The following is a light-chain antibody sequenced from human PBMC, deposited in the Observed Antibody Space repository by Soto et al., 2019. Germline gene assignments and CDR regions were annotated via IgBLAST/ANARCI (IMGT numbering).Light chain of an antibody. CDR1: QNVYINS. V-gene: IGKV3D-20*02. CDR3: QQRADWPIT. CDR2: GPS. J-gene: IGKJ3*01. Sequence: EIVLTQSPRTLSLSPGESATLSCRASQNVYINSLAWFQQKPGQTPRLLIYGPSTRAAGVPDRFTGSGSGADFALTITSLEPEDFALYYCQQRADWPITFGPGTKVDI.